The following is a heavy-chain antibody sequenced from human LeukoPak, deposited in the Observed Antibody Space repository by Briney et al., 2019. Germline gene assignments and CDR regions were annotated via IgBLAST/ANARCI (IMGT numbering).Heavy chain of an antibody. V-gene: IGHV3-21*01. D-gene: IGHD4-23*01. CDR2: ISSSSSYI. Sequence: GGSLRLSCAASGFTFSSYSMMWVRQAPGKGRECVSSISSSSSYIYYADSVKGRFTISRDNAKNSLYLQMNSLRAEDTAVYYCARDPPNSPFDYWGQGTLVTVSS. J-gene: IGHJ4*02. CDR3: ARDPPNSPFDY. CDR1: GFTFSSYS.